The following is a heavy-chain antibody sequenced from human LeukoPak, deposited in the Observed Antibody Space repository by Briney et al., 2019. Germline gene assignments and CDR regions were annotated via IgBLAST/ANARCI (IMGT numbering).Heavy chain of an antibody. Sequence: ETLSLTCAVYGGSFSGYYWSWVRQAPGRGLEWVSGSSGSGGTTYYADSVKGRFTISRDNSKNTLYLQMNSLRAEDTAVYYCANGNRCTSPNCLGYYYFYMDVWGKGTTVTVSS. CDR1: GGSFSGYY. J-gene: IGHJ6*03. CDR3: ANGNRCTSPNCLGYYYFYMDV. CDR2: SSGSGGTT. V-gene: IGHV3-23*01. D-gene: IGHD2-8*01.